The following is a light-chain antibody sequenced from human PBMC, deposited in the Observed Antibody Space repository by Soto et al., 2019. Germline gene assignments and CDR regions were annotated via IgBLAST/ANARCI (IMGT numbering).Light chain of an antibody. CDR1: NSDVGNHNL. CDR3: CSYAGSSKSLV. J-gene: IGLJ2*01. Sequence: QSVLTQPASVSGSPGQSITISCIGINSDVGNHNLVSWYQEHPGKAPKLIIYDVNKRPSGVADRFSSSRSGNTASLTISGLQTEDEADFYCCSYAGSSKSLVFGGGTKLTVL. CDR2: DVN. V-gene: IGLV2-23*02.